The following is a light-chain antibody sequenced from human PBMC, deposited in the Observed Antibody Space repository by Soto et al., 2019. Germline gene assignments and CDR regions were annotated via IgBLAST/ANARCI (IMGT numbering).Light chain of an antibody. J-gene: IGKJ1*01. CDR2: GAS. V-gene: IGKV3-20*01. Sequence: VFTQSPCTLSLSPGERATLSCRASQSVTSTYLAWYQQRPGQAPRLLIYGASSRATGIPDRFSGSGSGTDFTLTIRRLEPEDFAVYYCQQYGSSYPWTFGQGTKVDIK. CDR1: QSVTSTY. CDR3: QQYGSSYPWT.